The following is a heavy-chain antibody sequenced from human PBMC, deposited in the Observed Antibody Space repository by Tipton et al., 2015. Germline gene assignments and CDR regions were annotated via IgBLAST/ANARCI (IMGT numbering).Heavy chain of an antibody. D-gene: IGHD3-16*01. J-gene: IGHJ6*02. CDR1: GFTFSSYY. CDR3: ARDRTISFGGFLSV. CDR2: VSAYNGIT. V-gene: IGHV1-18*04. Sequence: QSGAEVKKPGASVKVSCKAFGFTFSSYYIHWVRQAPGQGLEWMGWVSAYNGITSYAQEFQGRVTMTTDTSTSTAYMELRSLRSDDTAVYYCARDRTISFGGFLSVWGQGTTVTVSS.